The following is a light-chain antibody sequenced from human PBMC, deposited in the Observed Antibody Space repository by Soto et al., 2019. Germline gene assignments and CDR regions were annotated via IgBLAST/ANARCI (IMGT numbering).Light chain of an antibody. CDR1: QIISSW. CDR3: QHYNSYGT. V-gene: IGKV1-5*03. J-gene: IGKJ1*01. Sequence: DIQMTQSRSTVSASVGERVTSSFLSSQIISSWLALYQQIPGKAPKLLIYKASSLESGVPSMFSGSGSGTEFTLSISSLHPDDFATYYCQHYNSYGTFGQGTKVDIK. CDR2: KAS.